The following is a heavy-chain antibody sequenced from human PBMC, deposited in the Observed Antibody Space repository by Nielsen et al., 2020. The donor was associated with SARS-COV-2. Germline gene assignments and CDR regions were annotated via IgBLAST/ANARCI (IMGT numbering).Heavy chain of an antibody. CDR1: GFTFSSYS. Sequence: GGSLRLSCAASGFTFSSYSMNWVRQAPGKGLEWVSSISSSSSYIYYADSVKGRFTISRDNAKNSLYLQMNSLRAEDTAVYYCTTAPNYLDPEYPYSSSLYGMDVWGQGTTVTVSS. CDR3: TTAPNYLDPEYPYSSSLYGMDV. V-gene: IGHV3-21*01. J-gene: IGHJ6*02. CDR2: ISSSSSYI. D-gene: IGHD6-19*01.